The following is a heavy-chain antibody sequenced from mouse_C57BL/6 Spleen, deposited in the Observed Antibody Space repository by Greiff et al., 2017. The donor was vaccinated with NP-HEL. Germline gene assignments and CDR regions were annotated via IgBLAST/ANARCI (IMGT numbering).Heavy chain of an antibody. Sequence: EVQLVESGGGLVKPGGSLKLSCAASGFTFSDYGMHWVRQAPEKGLEWVAYISSGSSTTYYADTVKGRFTISRDNAKNTLFLQMTSLRSEDSAIYYCAREDYDGSVYFDYWGQGTTLTVSS. D-gene: IGHD2-4*01. J-gene: IGHJ2*01. CDR3: AREDYDGSVYFDY. V-gene: IGHV5-17*01. CDR2: ISSGSSTT. CDR1: GFTFSDYG.